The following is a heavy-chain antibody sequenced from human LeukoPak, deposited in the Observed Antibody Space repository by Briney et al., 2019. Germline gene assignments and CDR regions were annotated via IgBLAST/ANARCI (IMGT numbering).Heavy chain of an antibody. CDR2: IYYSGST. CDR3: ARDIVATIPFDY. CDR1: GGSISSSHYY. Sequence: SETLSLTCTVSGGSISSSHYYWGWIRQPPGKGLEWIASIYYSGSTYYNPSLKSRVTISVDTSKNQFSLKLSSVTAADTAVYYCARDIVATIPFDYWGQGTLVTVSS. V-gene: IGHV4-39*07. J-gene: IGHJ4*02. D-gene: IGHD5-12*01.